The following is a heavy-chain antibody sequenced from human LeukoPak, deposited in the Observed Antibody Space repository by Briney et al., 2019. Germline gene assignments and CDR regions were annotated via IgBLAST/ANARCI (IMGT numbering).Heavy chain of an antibody. D-gene: IGHD3-9*01. CDR3: AVRLTGYFYSNYYYGMDV. Sequence: GGSLGLSCAASGFTFSSYAMSWVRQAPGKGLEWVSAISGSGGSTYYADSVKGRFTISRDNSKNTLYLQMNSLRAEDTAVYYCAVRLTGYFYSNYYYGMDVWGQGTTVTVSS. J-gene: IGHJ6*02. CDR1: GFTFSSYA. V-gene: IGHV3-23*01. CDR2: ISGSGGST.